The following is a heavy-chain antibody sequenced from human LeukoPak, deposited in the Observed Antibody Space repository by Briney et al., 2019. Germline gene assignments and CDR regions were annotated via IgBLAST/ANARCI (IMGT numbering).Heavy chain of an antibody. D-gene: IGHD2-2*01. V-gene: IGHV1-46*01. CDR3: ARGCSSTSCAYYGMDV. CDR2: INPSSGST. CDR1: GYSFTSYY. Sequence: ASVKVSCKASGYSFTSYYINWVRQAPGHGLEWLGIINPSSGSTTYAQKFQGRVTMTRDTSTGTVYMELSGLRSEDTGVYYCARGCSSTSCAYYGMDVWGQGTTVTVSS. J-gene: IGHJ6*02.